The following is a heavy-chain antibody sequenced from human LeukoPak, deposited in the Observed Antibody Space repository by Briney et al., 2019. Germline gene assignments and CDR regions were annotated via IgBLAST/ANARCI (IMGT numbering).Heavy chain of an antibody. D-gene: IGHD6-6*01. CDR3: ARGDPMPYSSSSAPFDY. J-gene: IGHJ4*02. V-gene: IGHV3-21*01. CDR1: GFTFSSYS. CDR2: ISSSSSYI. Sequence: GGSLRLSCAASGFTFSSYSMNWVRQAPGKGLEWVSSISSSSSYIYYADSVKGRFTISRDNAKNSLYLQMNSLRAEDTAVYYCARGDPMPYSSSSAPFDYWGQGTLVTVSS.